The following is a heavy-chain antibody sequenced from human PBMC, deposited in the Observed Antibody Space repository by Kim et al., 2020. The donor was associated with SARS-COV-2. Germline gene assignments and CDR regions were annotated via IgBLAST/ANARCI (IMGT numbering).Heavy chain of an antibody. Sequence: PGKGVEWVAVISYDGSNKYYADSVKSRFTISRDNARNTLYLQRNSLRAEDTAVYYCAKGNSNPDWFDPWGQGTLVTVSS. CDR3: AKGNSNPDWFDP. D-gene: IGHD4-4*01. J-gene: IGHJ5*02. V-gene: IGHV3-30*18. CDR2: ISYDGSNK.